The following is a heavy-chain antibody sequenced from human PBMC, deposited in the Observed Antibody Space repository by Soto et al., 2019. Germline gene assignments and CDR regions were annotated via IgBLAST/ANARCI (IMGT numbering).Heavy chain of an antibody. D-gene: IGHD6-6*01. Sequence: PSETLSLTCTVAGGTISSYYWSWIRQPPGKGLEWIGYIYYSGSTNYNPSLKSRVTIPVDTSKNQFSLKLSSVTAADTAVYYCARDLSSGFDPWGQGTLVTVSS. J-gene: IGHJ5*02. CDR2: IYYSGST. CDR3: ARDLSSGFDP. CDR1: GGTISSYY. V-gene: IGHV4-59*01.